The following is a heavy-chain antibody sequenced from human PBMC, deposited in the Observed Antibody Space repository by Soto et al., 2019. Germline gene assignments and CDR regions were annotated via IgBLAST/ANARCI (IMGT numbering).Heavy chain of an antibody. CDR1: GYTFTSYG. V-gene: IGHV1-18*01. D-gene: IGHD6-13*01. CDR2: ISAYNGNT. J-gene: IGHJ4*02. Sequence: ASVKVSCKASGYTFTSYGISWVRQAPGQGLEWMGWISAYNGNTNYAQKLQGRVTMTTDTSTDTAYMELSSLRSEDTAVYYCETPSFQDSSSWYSWGQGTLVTVS. CDR3: ETPSFQDSSSWYS.